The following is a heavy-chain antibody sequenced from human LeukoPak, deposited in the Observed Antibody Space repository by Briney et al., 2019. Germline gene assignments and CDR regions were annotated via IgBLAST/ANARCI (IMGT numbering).Heavy chain of an antibody. CDR2: IYYSGST. D-gene: IGHD3-22*01. CDR1: GGSISSNSYH. J-gene: IGHJ5*02. CDR3: ARDSLSFHYYENSNYWTIFDP. V-gene: IGHV4-39*07. Sequence: PSETLSLTCTVSGGSISSNSYHWGWIRQPPGKGLEWIGSIYYSGSTYYNPSLKSRVTISIDTSKNQFSLKLPSVTAADTAVYYCARDSLSFHYYENSNYWTIFDPWGQGTLVTVSS.